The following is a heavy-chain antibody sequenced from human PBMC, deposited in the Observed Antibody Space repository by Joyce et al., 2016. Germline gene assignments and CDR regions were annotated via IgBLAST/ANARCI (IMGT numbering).Heavy chain of an antibody. CDR2: ISPYNGNT. V-gene: IGHV1-18*01. J-gene: IGHJ5*02. CDR1: GYTFTTYG. D-gene: IGHD3-10*01. CDR3: ARGGSGVTIAFDP. Sequence: QAHLVQSGPELKKPGASVNISCTASGYTFTTYGISWVRQAPGQGLEFLAWISPYNGNTNDARKVRGRVTLTTDTSTNTAYMQLRGLRSDDTAVYYCARGGSGVTIAFDPWGQGTLVTVSS.